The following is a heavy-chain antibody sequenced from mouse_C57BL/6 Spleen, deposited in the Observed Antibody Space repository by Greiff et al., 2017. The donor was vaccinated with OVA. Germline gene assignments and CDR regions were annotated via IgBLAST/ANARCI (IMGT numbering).Heavy chain of an antibody. J-gene: IGHJ3*01. Sequence: VQLVESGAELARPGASVKLSCKASGYTFTSYGISWVKQRTGQGLEWIGEIYPRSGNTYYNEKFKGKATLTADKSSSTAYMELRSLTSEDSAVYFCARYGNSSWFAYWGQGTLVTVSA. CDR1: GYTFTSYG. CDR3: ARYGNSSWFAY. CDR2: IYPRSGNT. D-gene: IGHD2-1*01. V-gene: IGHV1-81*01.